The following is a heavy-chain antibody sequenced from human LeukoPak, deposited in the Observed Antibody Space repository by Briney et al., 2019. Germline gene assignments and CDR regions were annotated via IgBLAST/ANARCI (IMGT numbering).Heavy chain of an antibody. V-gene: IGHV4-30-4*01. D-gene: IGHD1-26*01. J-gene: IGHJ6*02. CDR2: IYYSGST. CDR3: ARDYSGSYSNYYGMDV. CDR1: GGSISSGDYY. Sequence: SQTLSLTCTVSGGSISSGDYYWSWIRQPPGKGLEWIGDIYYSGSTYYNPSLKSRVTISVDTSKNQFSLKLSSVTAADTAVYYCARDYSGSYSNYYGMDVWGQGTTVTVSS.